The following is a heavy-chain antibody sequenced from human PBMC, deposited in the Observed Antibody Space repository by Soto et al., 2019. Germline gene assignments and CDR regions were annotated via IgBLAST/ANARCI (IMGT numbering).Heavy chain of an antibody. D-gene: IGHD2-15*01. CDR2: ISGGSTTT. CDR3: AKGSMLREGCYY. Sequence: EVQLLESGGGFIQPGGSLRLSCAASGFTVSNYGMGWVRQAPGKGLEWVSVISGGSTTTYYADSVKGRSTISRDHSKNTLSLHKNSMRAGHTSVDFCAKGSMLREGCYYAGRGTL. V-gene: IGHV3-23*01. J-gene: IGHJ4*02. CDR1: GFTVSNYG.